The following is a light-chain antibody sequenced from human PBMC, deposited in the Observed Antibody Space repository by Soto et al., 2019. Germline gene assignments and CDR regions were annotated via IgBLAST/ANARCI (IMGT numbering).Light chain of an antibody. J-gene: IGLJ3*02. Sequence: QSVLTQTPSVSAAPGQKVTISCSGTSSNVGNNYVSWYQQFPDTAPKLLIYDNNKRPSGIPDRFSGSKSGASATLVITGVQTGDEADYYCGTWDGSRNGVFGGGTKVTVL. CDR3: GTWDGSRNGV. CDR1: SSNVGNNY. CDR2: DNN. V-gene: IGLV1-51*01.